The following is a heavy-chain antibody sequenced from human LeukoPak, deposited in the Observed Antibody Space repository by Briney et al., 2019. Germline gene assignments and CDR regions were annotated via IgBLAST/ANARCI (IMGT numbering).Heavy chain of an antibody. J-gene: IGHJ2*01. CDR1: GGSISSGDYY. CDR3: ARAFLNWGSLEYWYFDL. D-gene: IGHD3/OR15-3a*01. Sequence: TSSQTLSLTCTVSGGSISSGDYYWSWIRQPPGKGLEWIGCIYYSGSTYYNPSLKSRVTISVDTSKNQFSLKLSSVTAADTAVYYCARAFLNWGSLEYWYFDLWGRGTLVTVSS. V-gene: IGHV4-30-4*01. CDR2: IYYSGST.